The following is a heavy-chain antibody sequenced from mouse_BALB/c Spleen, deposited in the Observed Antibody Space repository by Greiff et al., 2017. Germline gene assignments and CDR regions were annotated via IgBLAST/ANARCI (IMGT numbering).Heavy chain of an antibody. J-gene: IGHJ4*01. CDR2: ISYSGST. CDR1: GDSITSGY. Sequence: EVQVVESGPSLVKPSQTLSLTCSVTGDSITSGYWNWIRKFPGNKLEYMGYISYSGSTYYNPSLKSRISITRDTSKNQYYLQLNSVTTEDTATYYCARRGLDGYDYYAMDYWGQGTSVTVSS. D-gene: IGHD2-2*01. V-gene: IGHV3-8*02. CDR3: ARRGLDGYDYYAMDY.